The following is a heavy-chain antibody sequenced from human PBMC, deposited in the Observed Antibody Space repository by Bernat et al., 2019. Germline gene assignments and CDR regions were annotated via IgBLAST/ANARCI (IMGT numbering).Heavy chain of an antibody. Sequence: EVQLLESGGGLVQPGGSLRLSCAASGFTFSSYAMGWVRQAPGKGLEWVSAISGSGGSTSYADSVKGRFTISRDNSKNTLYLQMNSLRAEDTAVYYCAKDSVELLRAQFDYWGQGTLVTVSS. J-gene: IGHJ4*02. V-gene: IGHV3-23*01. CDR2: ISGSGGST. D-gene: IGHD2-15*01. CDR1: GFTFSSYA. CDR3: AKDSVELLRAQFDY.